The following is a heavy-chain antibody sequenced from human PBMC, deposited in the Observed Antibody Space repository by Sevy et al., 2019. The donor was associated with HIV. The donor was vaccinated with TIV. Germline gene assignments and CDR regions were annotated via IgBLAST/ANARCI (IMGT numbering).Heavy chain of an antibody. D-gene: IGHD5-12*01. CDR2: IKQDGSEK. Sequence: GGSLRLSCAASGFTFTTYWMTWVRQAPGKGLEWVANIKQDGSEKYYVDSVKGRFTISRDNAKNSLYLQMNSLRAEDTALYYCARDRQVATINGIYYYYGMDVWGQGTTVTVSS. V-gene: IGHV3-7*03. J-gene: IGHJ6*02. CDR3: ARDRQVATINGIYYYYGMDV. CDR1: GFTFTTYW.